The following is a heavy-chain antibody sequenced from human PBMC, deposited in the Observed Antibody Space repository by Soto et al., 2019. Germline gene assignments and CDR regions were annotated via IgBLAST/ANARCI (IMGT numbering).Heavy chain of an antibody. Sequence: SETLSLPCSFSGDSSSTSTYSWSWIRQPPGKALEWVGFIYRSGVTSDNPSLKSRVSISPATSNNQCSLKLGSVPAADTAVYYCAGMPYTSGRWFDPWGPGTLVTVSS. J-gene: IGHJ5*02. V-gene: IGHV4-30-2*01. CDR2: IYRSGVT. D-gene: IGHD6-19*01. CDR1: GDSSSTSTYS. CDR3: AGMPYTSGRWFDP.